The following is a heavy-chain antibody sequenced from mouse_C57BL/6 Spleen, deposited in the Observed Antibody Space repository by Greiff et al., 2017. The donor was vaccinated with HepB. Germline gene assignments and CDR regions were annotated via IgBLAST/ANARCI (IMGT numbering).Heavy chain of an antibody. CDR2: IWSGGST. CDR3: ARLAWDY. V-gene: IGHV2-2*01. J-gene: IGHJ2*01. CDR1: GFSLTSYG. D-gene: IGHD6-1*01. Sequence: VMLVESGPGLVQPSQSLSITCTASGFSLTSYGVHWVRQSPGKGLEWLGVIWSGGSTDYNAAFITRLSLSKDNSKSQVFFKMNSLQADDTAIYYCARLAWDYWGQGTTLTVSS.